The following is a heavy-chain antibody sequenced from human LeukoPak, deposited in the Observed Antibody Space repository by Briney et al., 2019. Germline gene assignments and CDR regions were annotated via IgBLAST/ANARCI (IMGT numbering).Heavy chain of an antibody. Sequence: PGGSLRLSCAASGFIFTSEWMTWVRQAPGKGLEWVGKINQDGTATFYVDSVKGRFTISRDNAKNSLYLEMKSVRAEDTAVYYCARGGYNYGYWGQGTLVTVSS. V-gene: IGHV3-7*02. CDR3: ARGGYNYGY. D-gene: IGHD3-22*01. CDR1: GFIFTSEW. CDR2: INQDGTAT. J-gene: IGHJ4*02.